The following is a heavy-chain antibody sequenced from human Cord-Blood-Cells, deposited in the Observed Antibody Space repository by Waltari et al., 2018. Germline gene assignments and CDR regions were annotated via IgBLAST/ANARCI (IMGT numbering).Heavy chain of an antibody. CDR3: ARDSRGDGYNYFDY. V-gene: IGHV3-30-3*01. D-gene: IGHD5-12*01. CDR1: GFTFSSYA. Sequence: QVQLVESGGGVVQPGRSLRLSCAASGFTFSSYAMHGVRQAPGKGVEWVAVISYDGINKYSADSVKGRFTISRDNSKNTLYLQMNSPRAEDTAVYYCARDSRGDGYNYFDYWGQGTLVTVSS. J-gene: IGHJ4*02. CDR2: ISYDGINK.